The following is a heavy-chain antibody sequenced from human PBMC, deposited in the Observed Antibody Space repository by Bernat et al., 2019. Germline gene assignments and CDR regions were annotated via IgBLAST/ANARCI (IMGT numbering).Heavy chain of an antibody. CDR2: INPNSGGT. V-gene: IGHV1-2*04. D-gene: IGHD2-2*02. Sequence: QVQLVQSGAEVQKPGASVKVSCKASGYTFTGYYMHWVRQSPGQGLEWMGWINPNSGGTNYAQKFQGWVTRTRDTSSSTAYMELSRLRSDYTAVYYCARGAPDVVVPAAIPGWFDPWGQGTLVTVAS. J-gene: IGHJ5*02. CDR1: GYTFTGYY. CDR3: ARGAPDVVVPAAIPGWFDP.